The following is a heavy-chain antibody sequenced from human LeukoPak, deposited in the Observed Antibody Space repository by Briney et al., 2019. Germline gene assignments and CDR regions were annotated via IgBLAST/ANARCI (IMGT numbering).Heavy chain of an antibody. J-gene: IGHJ3*02. Sequence: ASVKVSCKASGYTFTSYDINWVRQATGQGLEWMGWMNPNSGNTGYAQKFQGRVTMTRNTSISTAYMELSSLRSEDTAVHYCARGQPGYYDSSGYSDAFDIWGQGTMVTVSS. D-gene: IGHD3-22*01. CDR1: GYTFTSYD. CDR3: ARGQPGYYDSSGYSDAFDI. CDR2: MNPNSGNT. V-gene: IGHV1-8*01.